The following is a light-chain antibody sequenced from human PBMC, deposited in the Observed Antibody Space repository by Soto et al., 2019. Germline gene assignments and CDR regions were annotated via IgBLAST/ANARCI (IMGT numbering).Light chain of an antibody. CDR3: QKYDSAPLT. V-gene: IGKV1-27*01. CDR1: QGISNN. J-gene: IGKJ1*01. Sequence: DIQMTQSPSSLSASVGDRVTITCRASQGISNNLAWYQQKPGNVPKLLIYGASTLQSGVRSRFSGSGSGTDFTLTSSSLQPEDVATYYCQKYDSAPLTFGQGTKVEFK. CDR2: GAS.